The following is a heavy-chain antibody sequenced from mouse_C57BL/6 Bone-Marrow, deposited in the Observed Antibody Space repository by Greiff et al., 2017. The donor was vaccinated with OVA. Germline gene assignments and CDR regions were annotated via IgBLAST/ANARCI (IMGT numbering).Heavy chain of an antibody. J-gene: IGHJ4*01. D-gene: IGHD2-2*01. CDR2: ISYDGSN. CDR1: GYSITSGYY. Sequence: EVQLQESGPGLVKPSQSLSLTCSVTGYSITSGYYWNWIRQFPGNKLEWMGYISYDGSNNYNPSLKNRISITRDTSKNQFFLKLNSVTTEDTATYYGARGGGGYGDYAMDYWGQGTSVTVSS. CDR3: ARGGGGYGDYAMDY. V-gene: IGHV3-6*01.